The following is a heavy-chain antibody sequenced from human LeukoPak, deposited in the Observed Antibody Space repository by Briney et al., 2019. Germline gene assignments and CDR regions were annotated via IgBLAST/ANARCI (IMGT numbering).Heavy chain of an antibody. J-gene: IGHJ5*02. Sequence: GASVKVSCKASGYTFTSYYMHWVRQAPGQGLEWMGIINPSGGSTSYAQKFQGRVTMTRDTSTSTVCMELSSLRSEDTAVYYCARGSITSSYYYDSSGYYKDSWFDPWGQGTLVTVSS. CDR3: ARGSITSSYYYDSSGYYKDSWFDP. V-gene: IGHV1-46*01. D-gene: IGHD3-22*01. CDR2: INPSGGST. CDR1: GYTFTSYY.